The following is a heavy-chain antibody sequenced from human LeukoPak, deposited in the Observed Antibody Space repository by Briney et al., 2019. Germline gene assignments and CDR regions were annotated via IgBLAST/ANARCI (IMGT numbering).Heavy chain of an antibody. V-gene: IGHV1-2*02. CDR1: GYTFTGYY. D-gene: IGHD6-19*01. J-gene: IGHJ4*02. Sequence: GSSVTVSCKASGYTFTGYYMHWVRQAPGQGLEWMGWINPNSGGTNYAQKFQGRVTMTRDTSISTAYMELSRLRSDDTAVYYCASGYSRGWYYFDYWGQGTMVTVSS. CDR2: INPNSGGT. CDR3: ASGYSRGWYYFDY.